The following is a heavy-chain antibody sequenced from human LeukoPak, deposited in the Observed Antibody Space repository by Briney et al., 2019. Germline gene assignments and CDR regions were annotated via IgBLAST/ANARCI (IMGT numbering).Heavy chain of an antibody. Sequence: PGGSLRLSCAASGFTFSSYAMHWVRQAPGKGLEWVAVISYDGSNKYYADSVKGRLTISRDNSKNTLYLQMNSLRAEDTAVYYCARDRGGYSGYIAEGYFDYWGQGTLVTVSS. CDR1: GFTFSSYA. D-gene: IGHD5-12*01. CDR3: ARDRGGYSGYIAEGYFDY. V-gene: IGHV3-30*04. J-gene: IGHJ4*02. CDR2: ISYDGSNK.